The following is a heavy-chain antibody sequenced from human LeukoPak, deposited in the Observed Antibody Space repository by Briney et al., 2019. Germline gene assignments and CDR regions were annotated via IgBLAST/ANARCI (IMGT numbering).Heavy chain of an antibody. CDR1: GYTLTELS. CDR3: ATAGMATIMLLDY. V-gene: IGHV1-24*01. Sequence: ASVKVSCKVSGYTLTELSMHWVRQAPGRGLEWMGGFDPEDGETIYAQKFQGRVTMTEDTSTDTAYMELSSLRSEDTAVYYCATAGMATIMLLDYWGQGTLVTVSS. J-gene: IGHJ4*02. D-gene: IGHD5-24*01. CDR2: FDPEDGET.